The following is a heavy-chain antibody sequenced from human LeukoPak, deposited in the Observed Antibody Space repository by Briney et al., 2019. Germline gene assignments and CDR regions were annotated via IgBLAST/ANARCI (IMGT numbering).Heavy chain of an antibody. CDR2: IYYSGST. V-gene: IGHV4-39*01. D-gene: IGHD5-12*01. Sequence: HPSETLSLTCTVSGGSISSSSYYWGWIRQPPGKGLEWIGSIYYSGSTYYNPSLKSRVTISVDTSKNQFSLKLSSVTAADTAVYYCAGIGRWLQFFGYWGQGTLVTVPS. J-gene: IGHJ4*02. CDR1: GGSISSSSYY. CDR3: AGIGRWLQFFGY.